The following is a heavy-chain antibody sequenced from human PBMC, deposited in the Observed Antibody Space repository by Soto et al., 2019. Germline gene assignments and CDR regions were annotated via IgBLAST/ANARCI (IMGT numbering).Heavy chain of an antibody. CDR1: GFTFSSYA. V-gene: IGHV3-23*01. D-gene: IGHD3-22*01. CDR3: ASYDSSGLSAFDI. CDR2: ISGSGGST. J-gene: IGHJ3*02. Sequence: GGSLRLSCAASGFTFSSYAMSWVRQAPGKGLEWVSAISGSGGSTYYADSVKGRFTISRDNSKNTLYLQMNSLRAEDTAVYYCASYDSSGLSAFDIWGQGTMVTVSS.